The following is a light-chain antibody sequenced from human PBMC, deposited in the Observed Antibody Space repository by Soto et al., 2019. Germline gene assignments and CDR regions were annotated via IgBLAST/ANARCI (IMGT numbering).Light chain of an antibody. V-gene: IGLV1-51*01. J-gene: IGLJ2*01. CDR2: DTD. Sequence: QSVLTQPPSVSAAPGQKVTISCSGSSSNIGNNYVSWYQQLPGAAPKPLIYDTDERPSGIPGRFSGSKSGTSATLGITGLQTGDEADYYCGTWDSSLSAGVFGGGTKLTVL. CDR1: SSNIGNNY. CDR3: GTWDSSLSAGV.